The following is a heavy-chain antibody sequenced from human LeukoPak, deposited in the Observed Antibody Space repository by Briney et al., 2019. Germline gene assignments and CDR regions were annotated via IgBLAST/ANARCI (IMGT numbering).Heavy chain of an antibody. V-gene: IGHV4-34*01. CDR1: GGSFSGYY. D-gene: IGHD4-17*01. J-gene: IGHJ4*02. Sequence: PSETLSLTCAVYGGSFSGYYWSWIRQPPGKGLEWIGEINHSGSTNYNPSLKSRVTISVDTSKNQFSLKLNFVTAADTAIYYCARHKDFGDYPLDYWGQGILVSVSS. CDR2: INHSGST. CDR3: ARHKDFGDYPLDY.